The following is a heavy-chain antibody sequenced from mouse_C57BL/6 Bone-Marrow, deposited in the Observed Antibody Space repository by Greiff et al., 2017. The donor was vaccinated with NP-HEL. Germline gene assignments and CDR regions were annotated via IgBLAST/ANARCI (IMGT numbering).Heavy chain of an antibody. CDR3: ARLRWYFDV. D-gene: IGHD1-1*01. CDR2: ISSGSSTI. V-gene: IGHV5-17*01. J-gene: IGHJ1*03. Sequence: EVKLMESGGGLVKPGGSLKLSCAASGFTFSDYGMHWVRQAPEKGLEWVASISSGSSTIYYADTVKGRFTISRDNAKNTLFLQMTSLRSEDTAMYYCARLRWYFDVWGTGTTVTVSS. CDR1: GFTFSDYG.